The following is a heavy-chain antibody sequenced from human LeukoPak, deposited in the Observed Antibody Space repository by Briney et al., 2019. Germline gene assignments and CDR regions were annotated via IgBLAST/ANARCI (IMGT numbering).Heavy chain of an antibody. D-gene: IGHD4-23*01. Sequence: GGSLRRSCAASGFNFSSFGMHWVRQAPGKGLEWVAFSRYNGIETYFADSVKGRFTISRDNSKNTLYLQINSPRGDDSAVYFCARSYGGNFFDYRGKGTLVTVSS. V-gene: IGHV3-30*02. CDR3: ARSYGGNFFDY. CDR2: SRYNGIET. J-gene: IGHJ4*02. CDR1: GFNFSSFG.